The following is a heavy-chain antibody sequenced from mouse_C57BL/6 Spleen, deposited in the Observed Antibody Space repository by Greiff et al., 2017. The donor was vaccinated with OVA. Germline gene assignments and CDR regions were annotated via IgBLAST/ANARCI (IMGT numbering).Heavy chain of an antibody. CDR1: GYTFTSYW. CDR3: ARSNYSYYAMDY. J-gene: IGHJ4*01. V-gene: IGHV1-64*01. D-gene: IGHD2-5*01. CDR2: IHPNSGST. Sequence: VKLMESGAELVKPGASVKLSCKASGYTFTSYWMHWVKQRPGQGLEWIGMIHPNSGSTNYNEKFKSKATLTVDKSSSTAYMQLSSLTSEDSAVYYCARSNYSYYAMDYWGQGTSVTVSS.